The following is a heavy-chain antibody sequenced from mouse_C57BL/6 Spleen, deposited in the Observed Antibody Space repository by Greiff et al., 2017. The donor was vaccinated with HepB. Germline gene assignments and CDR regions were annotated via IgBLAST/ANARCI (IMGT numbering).Heavy chain of an antibody. CDR1: GFTFSSYA. J-gene: IGHJ4*01. Sequence: EVKLVESGGGLVKPGGSLKLSCAASGFTFSSYAMSWVRQTPEKRLEWVATISDGGSYTYYPDNVKGRFTISRDNAKNNLYLQMSHLKSEDTAMYYCARVPYYSIPYYYAMDYWGQGTTVTVSA. D-gene: IGHD2-12*01. V-gene: IGHV5-4*03. CDR2: ISDGGSYT. CDR3: ARVPYYSIPYYYAMDY.